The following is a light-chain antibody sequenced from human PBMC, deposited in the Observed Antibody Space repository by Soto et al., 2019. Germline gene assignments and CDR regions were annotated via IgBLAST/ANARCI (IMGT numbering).Light chain of an antibody. CDR3: CSYAGGGV. CDR2: EGS. Sequence: QSALTQPASVSGSPGQSITISCTRTSSDVGSYNVVSWYQQHPGKAPKLMIYEGSKRPSGVSNRFSGSKSGNTASLTISGPQAEDEADYYCCSYAGGGVFGGGTKLTVL. J-gene: IGLJ3*02. V-gene: IGLV2-23*01. CDR1: SSDVGSYNV.